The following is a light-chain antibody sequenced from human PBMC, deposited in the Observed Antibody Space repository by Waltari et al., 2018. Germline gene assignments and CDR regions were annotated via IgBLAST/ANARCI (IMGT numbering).Light chain of an antibody. CDR1: SSDVGSYNL. Sequence: QSALTQPASVSGSPGQSITISCTGTSSDVGSYNLVSWYQQYPGQAPKLMIYEGNKRPSGSSNRFSGSKSGNTAALTISGLQTEDEADYYCCSYAGSSTWVFGGGTKLTVL. CDR2: EGN. J-gene: IGLJ3*02. V-gene: IGLV2-23*01. CDR3: CSYAGSSTWV.